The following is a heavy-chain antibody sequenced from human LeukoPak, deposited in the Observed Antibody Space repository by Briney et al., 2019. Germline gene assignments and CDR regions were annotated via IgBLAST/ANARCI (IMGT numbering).Heavy chain of an antibody. Sequence: EASVKVSCKASGYTFTSYYMHWVRQAPGQGLEWMGIINPSGGSTSYAQKFQGRVTMTRDMSTSTVYMELSSLRSEDTAVYYCARSPSIAVAVDFYFDYWGKGTLVTVSS. J-gene: IGHJ4*02. CDR1: GYTFTSYY. CDR3: ARSPSIAVAVDFYFDY. D-gene: IGHD6-19*01. V-gene: IGHV1-46*01. CDR2: INPSGGST.